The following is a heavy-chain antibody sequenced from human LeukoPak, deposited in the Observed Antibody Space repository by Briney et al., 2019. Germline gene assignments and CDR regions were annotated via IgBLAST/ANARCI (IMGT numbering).Heavy chain of an antibody. CDR2: IYTSGST. J-gene: IGHJ4*02. CDR3: VRDSPVRYFDWCIDY. Sequence: SETLSLTCTVSGASISSASYYWSWIRQPAGKGLEWIGRIYTSGSTNYNPSLKSRVTMSLDTSKNQFSLNLNSVTAADTAVYFCVRDSPVRYFDWCIDYWGQGILVTVSS. D-gene: IGHD3-9*01. V-gene: IGHV4-61*02. CDR1: GASISSASYY.